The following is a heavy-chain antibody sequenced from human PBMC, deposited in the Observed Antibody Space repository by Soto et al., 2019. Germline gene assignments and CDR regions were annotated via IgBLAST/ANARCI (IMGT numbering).Heavy chain of an antibody. CDR1: GFNFSDYS. CDR3: ARDGGTIKDDYGDHYYYGMDV. Sequence: GGSLRLSCAVSGFNFSDYSMAWIRQSPGRGLEWISFIDSGHKTIYYADSVKGRFTISRDNAKKSLFLQMHSLRAEDTALYYCARDGGTIKDDYGDHYYYGMDVWGQGTTVTVSS. V-gene: IGHV3-11*01. CDR2: IDSGHKTI. D-gene: IGHD4-17*01. J-gene: IGHJ6*02.